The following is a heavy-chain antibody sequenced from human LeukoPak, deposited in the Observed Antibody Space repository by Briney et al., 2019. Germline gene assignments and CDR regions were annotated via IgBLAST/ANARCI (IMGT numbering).Heavy chain of an antibody. Sequence: SVKVSCKASGGTFSSYAISWVRQAPGQGLEWMGGIIPIFGTANYAQKFQGRVTITADESTSTAYMELSSLRSEDTAVYYCATWWLRDPNWFDPWGQGTLVTVSS. CDR2: IIPIFGTA. J-gene: IGHJ5*02. CDR1: GGTFSSYA. D-gene: IGHD5-12*01. V-gene: IGHV1-69*13. CDR3: ATWWLRDPNWFDP.